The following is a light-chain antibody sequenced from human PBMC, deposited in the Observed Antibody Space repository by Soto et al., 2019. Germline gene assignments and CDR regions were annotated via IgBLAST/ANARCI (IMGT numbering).Light chain of an antibody. J-gene: IGKJ4*01. CDR3: QDLNSYPVT. CDR1: QGIRND. Sequence: DIQLTQSPSFLSASVGNRVTITCRASQGIRNDLAWYQQKPGKAPEVVNDATSTLQSRVQSKFSGSGSWTDFTLTSNSLQPDDAATYEYQDLNSYPVTFGGRTKVEIK. V-gene: IGKV1-9*01. CDR2: ATS.